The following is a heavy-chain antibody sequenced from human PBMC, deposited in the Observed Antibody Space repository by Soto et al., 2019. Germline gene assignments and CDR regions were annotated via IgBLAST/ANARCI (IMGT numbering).Heavy chain of an antibody. V-gene: IGHV4-30-4*01. J-gene: IGHJ6*02. CDR2: MHYTGSI. Sequence: LSESLSLTCTVSGGSINIDHDDWTWIRQTPGKGLEWIVYMHYTGSISYNASLQSRLTISLETANRQFSRKLTSVTASDTAVYFFAREDEGGDRVYYGLDVWGQGTTVTVSS. CDR3: AREDEGGDRVYYGLDV. CDR1: GGSINIDHDD. D-gene: IGHD2-21*02.